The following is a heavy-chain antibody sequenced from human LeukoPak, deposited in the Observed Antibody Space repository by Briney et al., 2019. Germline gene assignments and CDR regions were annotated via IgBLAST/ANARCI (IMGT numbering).Heavy chain of an antibody. Sequence: GGSLRLSCAASGFTFSSYAMSWVRQAPGKGLEWVSAISGSGGSTYYADSVKGRFTISRDNSKNTLYLQMNSLRAEDTAVYYCARVGFCSGGSCRFNDYWGQGTLVTVSS. CDR1: GFTFSSYA. V-gene: IGHV3-23*01. D-gene: IGHD2-15*01. J-gene: IGHJ4*02. CDR2: ISGSGGST. CDR3: ARVGFCSGGSCRFNDY.